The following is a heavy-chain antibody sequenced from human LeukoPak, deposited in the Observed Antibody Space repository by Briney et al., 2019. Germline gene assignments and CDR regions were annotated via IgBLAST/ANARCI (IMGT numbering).Heavy chain of an antibody. CDR1: GDSINSYY. V-gene: IGHV4-59*01. Sequence: ETLSLTCTVSGDSINSYYWTWIRQAPGKGLEWIGYIYYTGSTNYSPSLKSRVSISIDPSKNQFSLKLTSVTAADTAVYYCARDPTYWGQGILVTVSS. CDR3: ARDPTY. J-gene: IGHJ4*02. CDR2: IYYTGST.